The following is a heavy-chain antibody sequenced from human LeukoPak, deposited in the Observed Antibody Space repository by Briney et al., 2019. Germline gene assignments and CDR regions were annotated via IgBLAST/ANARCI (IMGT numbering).Heavy chain of an antibody. Sequence: GGSLRLSCAASGFTFSTYWMNWVRQAPGKGLEWVAYIRADGSHENSVDSVKGRFTISRDNAKNSLSLQLNSLRAEDTAVYFCARGGTRGSFDYWGQGTLVTVSS. CDR2: IRADGSHE. J-gene: IGHJ4*02. V-gene: IGHV3-7*01. D-gene: IGHD2-2*01. CDR3: ARGGTRGSFDY. CDR1: GFTFSTYW.